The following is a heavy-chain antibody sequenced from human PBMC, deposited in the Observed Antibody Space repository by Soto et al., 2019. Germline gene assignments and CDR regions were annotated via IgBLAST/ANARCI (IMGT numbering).Heavy chain of an antibody. CDR1: GFTFSSYG. D-gene: IGHD3-9*01. J-gene: IGHJ4*02. Sequence: QVQLVESGGGVVQPGRSLRLSCAASGFTFSSYGMHWVRQAPGKGLEWVAVIWYDGSNKYYADSVKGRFTISRDNSKNTLYKQLNMLRAEATAVYYCASEKPEQPLYDILPGYYSRALAYWGQGTLVTVSS. CDR3: ASEKPEQPLYDILPGYYSRALAY. CDR2: IWYDGSNK. V-gene: IGHV3-33*01.